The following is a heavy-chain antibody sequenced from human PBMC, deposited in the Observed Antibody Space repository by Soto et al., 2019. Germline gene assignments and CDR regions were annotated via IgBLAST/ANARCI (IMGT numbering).Heavy chain of an antibody. D-gene: IGHD5-12*01. CDR1: GFTFSNYA. CDR3: ARYVDIVATTNGMDV. Sequence: GGSLRLSCAASGFTFSNYAMTWVRQAPGKGLEWVSVISGNGGSTYYADSVKGRFTISRDNSKNTLYLQMNSLRAEDTAVYYCARYVDIVATTNGMDVWGQGTTVTVSS. V-gene: IGHV3-23*01. CDR2: ISGNGGST. J-gene: IGHJ6*02.